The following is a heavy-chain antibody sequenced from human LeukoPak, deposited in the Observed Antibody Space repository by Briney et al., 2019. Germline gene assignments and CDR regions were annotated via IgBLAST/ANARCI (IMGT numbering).Heavy chain of an antibody. J-gene: IGHJ4*02. CDR3: ATLWFGELRIDY. D-gene: IGHD3-10*01. V-gene: IGHV3-30*02. CDR1: GFTFSSYW. CDR2: IRYDGSNK. Sequence: GGSLRLSCAASGFTFSSYWMSWVRQAPGKGLEWVAFIRYDGSNKYYADSVKGRFTISRDNSKNTLYLQMNSLRAEDTAVYYCATLWFGELRIDYWGQGTLVTVSS.